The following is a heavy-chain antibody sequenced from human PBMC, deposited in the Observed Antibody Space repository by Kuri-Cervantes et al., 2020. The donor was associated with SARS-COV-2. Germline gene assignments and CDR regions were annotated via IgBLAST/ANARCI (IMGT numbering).Heavy chain of an antibody. CDR2: IIPIFGTA. Sequence: SVKVSCKASGGTFSSYAISWVRQAPGQGLEWTGRIIPIFGTANYAQKFQGRVTITADESTSTAYMELRSLRSDDTAVYYCARDQRIPGRYQLLIDAFDIWGRGTMVTVSS. J-gene: IGHJ3*02. V-gene: IGHV1-69*13. CDR3: ARDQRIPGRYQLLIDAFDI. D-gene: IGHD2-2*01. CDR1: GGTFSSYA.